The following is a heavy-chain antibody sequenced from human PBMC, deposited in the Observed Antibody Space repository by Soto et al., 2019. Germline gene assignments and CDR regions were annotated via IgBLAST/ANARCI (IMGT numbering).Heavy chain of an antibody. CDR3: ARGGYCSGGSCYSGLGY. D-gene: IGHD2-15*01. J-gene: IGHJ4*03. V-gene: IGHV3-48*04. CDR1: GFTFSSYS. Sequence: GSLRLSCAASGFTFSSYSMNWVRQAPGKGLEWVSYISSSSSTIYYADSVKGRFTISRDNAKNSLYLQMNSLRAEDTAVYHCARGGYCSGGSCYSGLGYWGQGTMVTVSS. CDR2: ISSSSSTI.